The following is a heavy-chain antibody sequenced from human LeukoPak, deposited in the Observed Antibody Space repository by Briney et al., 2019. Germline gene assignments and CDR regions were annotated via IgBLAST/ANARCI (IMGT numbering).Heavy chain of an antibody. CDR3: AKDPYDFWSGGAFDI. Sequence: GGSLRLSCAASGFTFSSYAMSWVRQAPGKGLEWVSAISGSGGSKYYADSVKGRFTISRDNSKNTLYLQMNSLRAEDTAVYYCAKDPYDFWSGGAFDIWGQGTMVTVSS. D-gene: IGHD3-3*01. V-gene: IGHV3-23*01. J-gene: IGHJ3*02. CDR1: GFTFSSYA. CDR2: ISGSGGSK.